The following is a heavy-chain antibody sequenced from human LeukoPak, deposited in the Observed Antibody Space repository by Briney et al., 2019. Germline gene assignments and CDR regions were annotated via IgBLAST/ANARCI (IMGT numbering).Heavy chain of an antibody. Sequence: SETLSLTCTVSGGSISNYHWSWIRQPPGKGLEWIGEINHSGSTDYNPSLKSRVTISVDTSKNQFSLKLSSVTAADTAVYYCASGKWDFWSGYLFDYWGQGTLVTVSS. CDR2: INHSGST. J-gene: IGHJ4*02. CDR3: ASGKWDFWSGYLFDY. D-gene: IGHD3-3*01. CDR1: GGSISNYH. V-gene: IGHV4-34*01.